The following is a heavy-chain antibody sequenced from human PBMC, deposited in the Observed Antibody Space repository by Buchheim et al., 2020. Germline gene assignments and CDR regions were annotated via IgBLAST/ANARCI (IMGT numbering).Heavy chain of an antibody. V-gene: IGHV3-21*01. J-gene: IGHJ6*02. CDR2: ISSSSSYI. CDR3: ARDHYSNHYYYYGMDV. CDR1: GFTFSSYS. D-gene: IGHD4-11*01. Sequence: EVQLVESGGGLVKPGGSLRLSCAASGFTFSSYSMNWVRQAPGKGLEWVSSISSSSSYIYYADSVKGRFTISRDNAKNSLYMQMNSLRAEDTAVYYCARDHYSNHYYYYGMDVWGQGTT.